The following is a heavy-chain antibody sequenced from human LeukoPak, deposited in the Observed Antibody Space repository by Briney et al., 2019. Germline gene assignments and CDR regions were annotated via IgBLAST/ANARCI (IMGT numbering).Heavy chain of an antibody. CDR3: AGDIRIVGATLYFDY. Sequence: PSETLSLTCTVSGGSVSTYYWSWIRQPPGKGLGWIGCVHSSGSATYNPSLKSRVSMSVDTSKNQFSLRLSSVTAADTAMYYCAGDIRIVGATLYFDYWGQGTLVTVSS. CDR1: GGSVSTYY. CDR2: VHSSGSA. V-gene: IGHV4-59*02. D-gene: IGHD1-26*01. J-gene: IGHJ4*02.